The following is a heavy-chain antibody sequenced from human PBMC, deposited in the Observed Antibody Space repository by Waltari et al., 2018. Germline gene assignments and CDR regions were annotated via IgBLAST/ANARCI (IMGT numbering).Heavy chain of an antibody. CDR1: GYRFGTYW. CDR3: ARSSGVAASYYFDY. Sequence: EVQLVQSGAEVKKPGESLKLSCKGSGYRFGTYWIAWVRQMPGKGLEWYGIIYPGDSDSRYSPSLQGQVTISADKSISTAYLQWSSLKASDTAMYYCARSSGVAASYYFDYWGRGTLVTVSS. D-gene: IGHD6-19*01. J-gene: IGHJ4*02. CDR2: IYPGDSDS. V-gene: IGHV5-51*01.